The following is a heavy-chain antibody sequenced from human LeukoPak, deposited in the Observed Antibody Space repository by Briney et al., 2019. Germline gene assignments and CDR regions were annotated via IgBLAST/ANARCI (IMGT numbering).Heavy chain of an antibody. CDR1: GFTFSDHY. CDR2: SRNKANSYTT. CDR3: ARVLVKRGSRFFDY. Sequence: GGSLRLSCAASGFTFSDHYMAWVRQAPGKGLEWVGRSRNKANSYTTEYAASVKGRFTISRDDSKNSLYLQMNSLKTEDTAVYYCARVLVKRGSRFFDYWGQGTLVTVSS. V-gene: IGHV3-72*01. D-gene: IGHD1-26*01. J-gene: IGHJ4*02.